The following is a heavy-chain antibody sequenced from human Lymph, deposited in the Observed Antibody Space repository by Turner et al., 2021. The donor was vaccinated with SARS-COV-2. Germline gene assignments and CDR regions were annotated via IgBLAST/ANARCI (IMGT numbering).Heavy chain of an antibody. D-gene: IGHD3-9*01. CDR3: ARGAQLTVWFDP. CDR2: MNPNSGNT. CDR1: GYTFTSYA. V-gene: IGHV1-8*01. Sequence: QVQLVQSGAEVTKPGASGKVSCKASGYTFTSYAINWVRQATGQGLEWMGWMNPNSGNTGYAQKFQGRVTMTRNTTISTAYMELSSLRSEDTAVYYCARGAQLTVWFDPWGQGTLVTVSS. J-gene: IGHJ5*02.